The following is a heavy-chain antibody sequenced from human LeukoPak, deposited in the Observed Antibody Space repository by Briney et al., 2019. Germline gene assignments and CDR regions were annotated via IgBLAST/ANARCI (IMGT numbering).Heavy chain of an antibody. V-gene: IGHV4-34*01. J-gene: IGHJ6*02. Sequence: SETLSLTCAVYGRSFSGYYWSWIRQPPGKGLEWIGEINHSGSTNYNPSLKSRVTISVDTSKNQFSLKLSSVTAADTAVYYCARGTAGTVTTFSGVYYYGMDVWGQGTTVTVS. D-gene: IGHD4-17*01. CDR3: ARGTAGTVTTFSGVYYYGMDV. CDR1: GRSFSGYY. CDR2: INHSGST.